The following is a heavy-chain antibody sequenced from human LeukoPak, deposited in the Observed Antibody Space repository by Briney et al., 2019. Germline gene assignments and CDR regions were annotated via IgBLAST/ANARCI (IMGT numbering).Heavy chain of an antibody. Sequence: GGSLRLSCAASGFTFSSCGMHWVRQAPGKGPEWVAVISYDGSNKYYADSVKGRFTISRDNSKNTLYLQMNSLRAEDTAMYYCAKDMLSSGWCWGQGTLVTVSS. CDR1: GFTFSSCG. J-gene: IGHJ4*02. V-gene: IGHV3-30*18. CDR2: ISYDGSNK. D-gene: IGHD6-19*01. CDR3: AKDMLSSGWC.